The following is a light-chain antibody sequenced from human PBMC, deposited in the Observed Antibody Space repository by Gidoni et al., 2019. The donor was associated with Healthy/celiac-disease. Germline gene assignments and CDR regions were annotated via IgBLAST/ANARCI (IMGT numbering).Light chain of an antibody. J-gene: IGLJ1*01. CDR2: EVS. Sequence: QSALTQPASVSGSPGPSITISCTGTSGDVGGYNYVSWYQQHPGKAPKLMIYEVSNRPSGVSNRFSGSKSGNTASLTISGLQAEDEADYYCSSYTSSSTPPYVFGTGTKVTVL. V-gene: IGLV2-14*01. CDR1: SGDVGGYNY. CDR3: SSYTSSSTPPYV.